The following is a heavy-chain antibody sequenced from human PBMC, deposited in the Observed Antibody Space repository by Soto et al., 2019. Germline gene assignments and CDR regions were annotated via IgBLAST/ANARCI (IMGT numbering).Heavy chain of an antibody. Sequence: GGSLRLSCAASGFTFSSYGMHWVRQAPGKGLEWVAVIWYDGSNKYYADSVKGRFTISRDNSKNTLYLQMNSLRAEDTAVYYCARDYDGDYGKVYFDYWGQGTLVTVSS. CDR1: GFTFSSYG. D-gene: IGHD4-17*01. J-gene: IGHJ4*02. CDR2: IWYDGSNK. V-gene: IGHV3-33*08. CDR3: ARDYDGDYGKVYFDY.